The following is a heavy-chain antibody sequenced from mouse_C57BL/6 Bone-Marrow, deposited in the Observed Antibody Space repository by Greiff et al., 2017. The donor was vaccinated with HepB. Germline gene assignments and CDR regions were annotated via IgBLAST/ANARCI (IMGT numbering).Heavy chain of an antibody. CDR1: GFSLTSYG. CDR3: ASYDYYGSSPFAY. V-gene: IGHV2-6*01. D-gene: IGHD1-1*01. CDR2: IWGVGST. Sequence: VQLVESGPGLVAPSQSLSITCTVSGFSLTSYGVDWVRQSPGKGLEWLGVIWGVGSTNYNSAIKSRLSISKDNSKSQVFLKMNSLQTDDTAMYYCASYDYYGSSPFAYWGQGTLVTVSA. J-gene: IGHJ3*01.